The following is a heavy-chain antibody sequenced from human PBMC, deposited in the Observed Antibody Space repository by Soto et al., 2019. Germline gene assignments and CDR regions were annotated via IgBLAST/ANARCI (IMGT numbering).Heavy chain of an antibody. CDR2: ITGSGSNT. D-gene: IGHD3-10*01. CDR1: GFTFRSYV. CDR3: GKMAWLGDLPGHDF. J-gene: IGHJ4*02. Sequence: EVQLLESGGGLVQPGGSLRLSCAASGFTFRSYVMSWVRQAPGKGLEWLSTITGSGSNTYYADSVRGRFAISRDNSKDTLYLQMDNLGAEDTAVYYCGKMAWLGDLPGHDFWGQGTLVTVSS. V-gene: IGHV3-23*01.